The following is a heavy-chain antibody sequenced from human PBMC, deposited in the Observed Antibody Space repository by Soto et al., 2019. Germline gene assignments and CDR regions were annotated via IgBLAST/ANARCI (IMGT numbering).Heavy chain of an antibody. V-gene: IGHV3-33*01. Sequence: QVQLVESGGGVVQPGRSLRLSCAASGFTFSSYGMHWVRQAPGKGLEWVAVIWYDGSNKYYADSVKGRFTTSRDNSKNTLYLQMNSLRAEDTAVYYCASAGYSSGWYQRGGFDYWGQGTLVTVSS. CDR2: IWYDGSNK. CDR1: GFTFSSYG. D-gene: IGHD6-19*01. CDR3: ASAGYSSGWYQRGGFDY. J-gene: IGHJ4*02.